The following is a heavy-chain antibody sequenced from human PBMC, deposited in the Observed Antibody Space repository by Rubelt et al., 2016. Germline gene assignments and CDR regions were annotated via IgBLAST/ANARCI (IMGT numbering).Heavy chain of an antibody. D-gene: IGHD3-9*01. V-gene: IGHV2-70*01. CDR2: IDWDDDK. Sequence: QVTLRESGPALVKPTQTLTLTCTFSGFSLSTSGMCVSWIRQPPGKALEWLALIDWDDDKYYSTSLKTRLTISKDTSKNQVVLTMTNMDPVDTATYYCARIMSSYDILTGHDYWGQGTLVTVSS. CDR1: GFSLSTSGMC. CDR3: ARIMSSYDILTGHDY. J-gene: IGHJ4*02.